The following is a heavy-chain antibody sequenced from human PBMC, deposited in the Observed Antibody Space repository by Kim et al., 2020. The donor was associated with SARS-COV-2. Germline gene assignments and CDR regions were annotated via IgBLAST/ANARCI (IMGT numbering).Heavy chain of an antibody. CDR3: ATDSSSWYDDSFDI. CDR2: FDPEDGET. V-gene: IGHV1-24*01. D-gene: IGHD6-13*01. J-gene: IGHJ3*02. CDR1: GYTLTELS. Sequence: ASVKVSCKVSGYTLTELSMHWVRQAPGKGLEWMGGFDPEDGETNYAQKFQGRVTMTEDTSTDTAYMELSSLRSEDTAVYYCATDSSSWYDDSFDIWGQGTLVTVSS.